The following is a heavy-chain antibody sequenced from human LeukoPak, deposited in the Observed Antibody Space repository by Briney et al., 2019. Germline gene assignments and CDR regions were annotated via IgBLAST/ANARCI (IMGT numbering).Heavy chain of an antibody. J-gene: IGHJ6*03. Sequence: GGSLRLSCAVSGFTASTNHMSWVRQAPGRGLEWVSVIYNDGNTYYTDSVKGRFTISRDNSKNTVFLQMNSLRVEDTAVYYCARDREVVTAKAQMDVWGKGTTVTVSS. CDR1: GFTASTNH. CDR3: ARDREVVTAKAQMDV. CDR2: IYNDGNT. V-gene: IGHV3-53*01. D-gene: IGHD2-21*02.